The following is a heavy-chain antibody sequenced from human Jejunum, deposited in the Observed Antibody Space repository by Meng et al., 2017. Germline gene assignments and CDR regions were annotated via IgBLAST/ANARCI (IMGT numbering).Heavy chain of an antibody. CDR3: ARDAKDSGYYIDS. CDR1: GFTLSDYG. CDR2: IWNGRSNE. Sequence: GESLKISCAASGFTLSDYGMHWVRQAPGKGLEWVAIIWNGRSNEYYGDSVKGRFTISRDNSKNTLYLQMNSLRAEDTAVYYCARDAKDSGYYIDSWGQGTLVTVSS. D-gene: IGHD3-3*01. V-gene: IGHV3-33*01. J-gene: IGHJ5*01.